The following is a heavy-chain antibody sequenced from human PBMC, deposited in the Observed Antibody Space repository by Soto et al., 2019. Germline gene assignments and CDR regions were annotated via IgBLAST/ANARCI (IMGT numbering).Heavy chain of an antibody. CDR2: VSSSSSYI. Sequence: PGGSLRLSCAASGFTFSDYSMNWVRQAPGKGLEWVSSVSSSSSYIYYADSVKGRFTISRDTAKNSLYLQMNSLRAEDTAVYYCARDGGIAVTGKAQGPFYYYGMDVWGQGTTVTVSS. D-gene: IGHD6-19*01. CDR1: GFTFSDYS. CDR3: ARDGGIAVTGKAQGPFYYYGMDV. V-gene: IGHV3-21*01. J-gene: IGHJ6*02.